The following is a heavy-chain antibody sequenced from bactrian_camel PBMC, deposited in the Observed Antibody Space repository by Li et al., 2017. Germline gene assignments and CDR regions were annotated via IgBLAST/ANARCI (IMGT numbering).Heavy chain of an antibody. CDR2: ISSDSSIT. CDR1: GLTFSSHA. Sequence: HVQLVESGGGLVQPGGSLRLSCAASGLTFSSHAMSWVRQAPGKGLEWVSTISSDSSITYYADSVKGRFTISRDNAKNTVALQMNSLKFEDTALYYCARTYGLSDPNLIKGQGTQVTVS. D-gene: IGHD7*01. J-gene: IGHJ4*01. V-gene: IGHV3-2*01.